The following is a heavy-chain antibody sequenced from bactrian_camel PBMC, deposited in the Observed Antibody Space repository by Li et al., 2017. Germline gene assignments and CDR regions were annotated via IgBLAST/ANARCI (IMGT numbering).Heavy chain of an antibody. J-gene: IGHJ6*01. D-gene: IGHD7*01. CDR3: AAPARYCTGGHDTEDFGH. CDR2: IYAADGDT. CDR1: GDIANHNY. V-gene: IGHV3S54*01. Sequence: HVQLVESGGDSEQAGGTLSLSCAASGDIANHNYFGWFRQTPGKGREGLAAIYAADGDTWYADSVKGRFRISQDNAKNTMYLEMDSLKPEDTAMYFCAAPARYCTGGHDTEDFGHWGQGTQVTVS.